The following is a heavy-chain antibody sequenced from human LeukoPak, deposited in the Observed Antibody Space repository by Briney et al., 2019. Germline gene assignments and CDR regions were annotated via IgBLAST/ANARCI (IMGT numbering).Heavy chain of an antibody. J-gene: IGHJ5*02. Sequence: SETLSLTCTVSGGSISSINYYWGWIRQAPGRGLECIGNIYCVGTTYYNPSLRSRVTISVDTSKGQFSLKLTSVTAADTAVYYCAAYYYGSGSSPGFFDPWGHGTLVTVSS. D-gene: IGHD3-10*01. CDR1: GGSISSINYY. CDR2: IYCVGTT. V-gene: IGHV4-39*01. CDR3: AAYYYGSGSSPGFFDP.